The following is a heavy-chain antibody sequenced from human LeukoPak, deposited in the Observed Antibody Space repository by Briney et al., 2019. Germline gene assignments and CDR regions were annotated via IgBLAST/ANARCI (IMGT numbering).Heavy chain of an antibody. CDR2: IYYSGST. V-gene: IGHV4-31*03. J-gene: IGHJ5*02. D-gene: IGHD5-12*01. CDR3: ARVGPYGGYSAYLNWFDP. CDR1: GGSISSGGYY. Sequence: SETLSLTCTVSGGSISSGGYYWSWIRQHPGKGLEWIGYIYYSGSTYYNPSLKSRVTISVDTSKNQFSLKLSSVTAADTAVYYCARVGPYGGYSAYLNWFDPWGQGTLVSVSS.